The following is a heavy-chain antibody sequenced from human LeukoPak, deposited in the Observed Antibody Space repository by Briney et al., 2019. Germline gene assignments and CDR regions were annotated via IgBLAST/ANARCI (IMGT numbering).Heavy chain of an antibody. D-gene: IGHD6-13*01. V-gene: IGHV3-7*01. Sequence: GGSLRLSCAASGFTFSSYWMSWVRQAPGKGLEWVANIKQDGSEKYYVDSVKGRFTISRDNAKNSLYLQMNSLRAEDTAVSYCARRAAAGNYYFDYWGQGTLVTVSS. CDR2: IKQDGSEK. CDR3: ARRAAAGNYYFDY. J-gene: IGHJ4*02. CDR1: GFTFSSYW.